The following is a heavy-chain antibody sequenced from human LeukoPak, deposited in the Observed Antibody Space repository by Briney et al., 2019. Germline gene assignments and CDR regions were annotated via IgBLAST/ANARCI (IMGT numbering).Heavy chain of an antibody. V-gene: IGHV4-39*01. CDR1: GGSISSSSYY. Sequence: SETLSLTCTVSGGSISSSSYYWGWIRQPPGKGLEWIGSIYYSGSTYYNPSLKSRVTISVDTSKNQFSLKLSSVTAADTAVYYCARHRSSPLYYFDYWGQGTLVTVSP. D-gene: IGHD6-13*01. CDR2: IYYSGST. J-gene: IGHJ4*02. CDR3: ARHRSSPLYYFDY.